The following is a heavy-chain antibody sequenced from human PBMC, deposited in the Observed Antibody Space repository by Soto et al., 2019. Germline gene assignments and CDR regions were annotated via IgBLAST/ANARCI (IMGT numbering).Heavy chain of an antibody. CDR2: INSDGSST. V-gene: IGHV3-74*01. CDR3: ARDRLFYPVQSNFDY. CDR1: GFTFSSYW. D-gene: IGHD3-16*01. Sequence: GGSLRLSCAASGFTFSSYWMHWVRQAPGKGLVWVSRINSDGSSTSYADSVKGRFTISRDNAKNTLYLQMNSLGAEDTAVYYCARDRLFYPVQSNFDYWGQGTLVTVSS. J-gene: IGHJ4*02.